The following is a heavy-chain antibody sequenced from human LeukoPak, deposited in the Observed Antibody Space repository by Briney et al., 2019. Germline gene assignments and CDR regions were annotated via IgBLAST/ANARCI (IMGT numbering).Heavy chain of an antibody. V-gene: IGHV3-23*01. J-gene: IGHJ4*02. Sequence: GGSLRLSYAASGFTFSSYAMSWVRQAPGKGLEWVSAVSGSDDNTYYADSVKGRFTISRDNSKNTLYLQMNSLRAEDTAVYYCAKESWEERITMIRGVITKSSHFDYWGQGTLVTVSS. CDR1: GFTFSSYA. D-gene: IGHD3-10*01. CDR3: AKESWEERITMIRGVITKSSHFDY. CDR2: VSGSDDNT.